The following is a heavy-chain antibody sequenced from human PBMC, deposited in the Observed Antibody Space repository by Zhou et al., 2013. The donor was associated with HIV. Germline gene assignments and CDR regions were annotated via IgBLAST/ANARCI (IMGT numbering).Heavy chain of an antibody. CDR1: GGTFENYP. V-gene: IGHV1-69*10. CDR3: ARGHQCGDQCYFHLET. Sequence: VQLVQSGNVLKRPGSSVKISCKTSGGTFENYPISWVRQAPGHGLEWVGGVIPVLGIAHYSQKFQGRVTVSADKSKTISYLELTSLRSEDTAVYYCARGHQCGDQCYFHLETWGQGSLVIVSS. CDR2: VIPVLGIA. D-gene: IGHD2-21*01. J-gene: IGHJ5*02.